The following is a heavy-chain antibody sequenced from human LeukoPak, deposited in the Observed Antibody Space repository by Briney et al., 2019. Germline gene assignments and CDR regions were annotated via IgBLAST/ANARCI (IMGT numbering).Heavy chain of an antibody. CDR2: IYRSGST. J-gene: IGHJ4*02. Sequence: PSETLSLTCAVSGGSISSSNWWSWVRQPPGKGLEWIGEIYRSGSTNYNPSLKSRVTISVDTSKNQFSLKLSSVTAADTAVYYCASATAYYSNYLDYWGQGTLVTVSS. CDR1: GGSISSSNW. CDR3: ASATAYYSNYLDY. V-gene: IGHV4-4*02. D-gene: IGHD4-11*01.